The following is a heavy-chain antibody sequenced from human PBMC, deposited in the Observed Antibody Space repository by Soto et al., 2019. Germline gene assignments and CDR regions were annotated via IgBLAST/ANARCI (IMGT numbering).Heavy chain of an antibody. CDR2: ISPDGSTT. CDR3: VRPRYDGSGTPFDY. CDR1: GVTLSGYW. Sequence: EVHLVESGGGLVQPGGSLRLSCEASGVTLSGYWMHWVRQVPGKGLVWVSRISPDGSTTTHADSVKGRFTISRDNAKNTLYLQMNSLRPEDTAVYYCVRPRYDGSGTPFDYWGQGTLVTVSS. J-gene: IGHJ4*02. D-gene: IGHD3-22*01. V-gene: IGHV3-74*01.